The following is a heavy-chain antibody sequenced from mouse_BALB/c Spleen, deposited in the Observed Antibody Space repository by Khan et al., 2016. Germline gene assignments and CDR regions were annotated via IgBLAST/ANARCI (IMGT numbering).Heavy chain of an antibody. CDR1: GYAFSSYW. Sequence: QVQLQQSGAELVRPGSSVKISCKASGYAFSSYWMNWVKQRPGQGLEWIGQIYPGDGDINYNGKFKGKATLTADKSSSTAYMQLSSLTSEDCAGYCCTRLGWKDYWGQGTTLTVSS. CDR3: TRLGWKDY. CDR2: IYPGDGDI. J-gene: IGHJ2*01. D-gene: IGHD3-1*01. V-gene: IGHV1-80*01.